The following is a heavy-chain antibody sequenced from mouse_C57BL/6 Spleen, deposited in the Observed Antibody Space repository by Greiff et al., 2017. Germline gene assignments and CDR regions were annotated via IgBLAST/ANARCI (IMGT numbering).Heavy chain of an antibody. Sequence: QVQLQQPGTELVKPGASVKLSCKASGYTFTSYWMNWVKQRPGQGLEWIGNINPSNGGTNYNEKFKSKATLTVDKSSSTAYMQLISLTSEDSAVYYCARWRYDNAMDYWGQGTSVTVSS. CDR3: ARWRYDNAMDY. CDR2: INPSNGGT. V-gene: IGHV1-53*01. CDR1: GYTFTSYW. J-gene: IGHJ4*01. D-gene: IGHD2-14*01.